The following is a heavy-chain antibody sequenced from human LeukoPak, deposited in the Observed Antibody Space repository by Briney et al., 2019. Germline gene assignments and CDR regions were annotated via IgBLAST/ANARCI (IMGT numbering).Heavy chain of an antibody. D-gene: IGHD3-10*02. V-gene: IGHV3-48*03. CDR1: GFTLSSYE. Sequence: GGSLRLSCAASGFTLSSYEMNWVRQAPGKGLEWVSYISSSGSTIYYADSVKGRFTISRDNAKNSLYLQMNSLRAEDTAVYYCAELGITTIGGVWGKGTTVTISS. J-gene: IGHJ6*04. CDR2: ISSSGSTI. CDR3: AELGITTIGGV.